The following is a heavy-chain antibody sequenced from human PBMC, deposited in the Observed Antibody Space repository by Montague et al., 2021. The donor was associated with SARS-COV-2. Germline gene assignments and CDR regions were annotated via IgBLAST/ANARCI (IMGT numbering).Heavy chain of an antibody. D-gene: IGHD3-9*01. V-gene: IGHV2-70*11. CDR2: IDWDDDK. Sequence: PALVKPTQTLTLTCTFSGFSLSTSGMCVSWIRQPPGKALEWLARIDWDDDKYYSTSLKTRLTISKDTSKNQVVLTMTNMDPVDTATYYCARGYYDILTGYPGAFDIWGQGTMVTVSS. J-gene: IGHJ3*02. CDR1: GFSLSTSGMC. CDR3: ARGYYDILTGYPGAFDI.